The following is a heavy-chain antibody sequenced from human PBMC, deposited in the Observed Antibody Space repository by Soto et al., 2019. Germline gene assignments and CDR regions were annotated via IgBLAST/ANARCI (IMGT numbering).Heavy chain of an antibody. CDR2: IKSKTDGGTT. V-gene: IGHV3-15*07. J-gene: IGHJ6*02. CDR1: GFTFSNAW. CDR3: TRDYCISTSCYILDYGMDV. Sequence: GGSLRLSCAASGFTFSNAWVNWVRQDTGKGLEWVGRIKSKTDGGTTDYAAPVKGRFTISRDDSKNTLYLQMNSLKTEDTAVYYCTRDYCISTSCYILDYGMDVWGQGTTVTVSS. D-gene: IGHD2-2*02.